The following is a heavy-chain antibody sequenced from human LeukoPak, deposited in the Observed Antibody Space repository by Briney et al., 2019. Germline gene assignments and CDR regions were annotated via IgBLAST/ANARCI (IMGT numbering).Heavy chain of an antibody. CDR3: ARGIAAAGTHDY. D-gene: IGHD6-13*01. CDR1: GFTFSSYA. Sequence: GRSLRLSCAASGFTFSSYAMHWVRQAPGKGLEWVAVISYDGSNKYYADSVKGRFTISRDNSKNTLYLQMNSLRAEDTAVYYCARGIAAAGTHDYWGQGTLVTVSS. V-gene: IGHV3-30*04. J-gene: IGHJ4*02. CDR2: ISYDGSNK.